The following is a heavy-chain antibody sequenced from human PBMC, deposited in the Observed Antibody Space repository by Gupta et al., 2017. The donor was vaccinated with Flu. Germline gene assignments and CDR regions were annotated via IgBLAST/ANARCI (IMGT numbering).Heavy chain of an antibody. CDR2: IYWNDDK. CDR1: AFSLSTSGVG. J-gene: IGHJ4*02. Sequence: QITLKESGPTLVKPTQTLTLTCTFSAFSLSTSGVGVGWIRQPPGKALEWLALIYWNDDKRYSPSLKSRLTINKDNPKNQVVITMTNMDPVDTATYCCAHIAHTTQFEGWGQGTLVTVSS. CDR3: AHIAHTTQFEG. V-gene: IGHV2-5*01. D-gene: IGHD3-16*01.